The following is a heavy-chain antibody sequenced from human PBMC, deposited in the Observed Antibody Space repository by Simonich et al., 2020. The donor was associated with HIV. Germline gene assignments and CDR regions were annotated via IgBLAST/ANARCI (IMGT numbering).Heavy chain of an antibody. CDR1: GGTSSSFA. J-gene: IGHJ3*02. D-gene: IGHD3-16*01. CDR2: IIPLLGIA. Sequence: QVQLVQSGAEVKKPGSSVKVSCKASGGTSSSFAISWVRQAPGQGLGWKGGIIPLLGIANYAQKFQGRVTITADKSTSTAYMELSSLRSEDTAVYFCASLGAPHAFDIWGQGTMVTVSS. CDR3: ASLGAPHAFDI. V-gene: IGHV1-69*09.